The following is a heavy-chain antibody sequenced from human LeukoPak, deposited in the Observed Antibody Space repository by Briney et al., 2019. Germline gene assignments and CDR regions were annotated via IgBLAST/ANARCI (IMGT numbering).Heavy chain of an antibody. Sequence: PGGSLRLSCAASGFTFSSFPMSWVRQAPGKGLEWVSVISGGGVSTYYADSVKGRFTISRDNAKNSLYLQMNSLRAEDTAVYYCATQGDQLTSWGQGTLVTVSS. J-gene: IGHJ5*02. CDR3: ATQGDQLTS. V-gene: IGHV3-23*01. CDR1: GFTFSSFP. CDR2: ISGGGVST. D-gene: IGHD2-2*01.